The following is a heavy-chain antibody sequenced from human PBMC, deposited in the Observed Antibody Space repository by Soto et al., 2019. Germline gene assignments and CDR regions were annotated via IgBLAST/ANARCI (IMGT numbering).Heavy chain of an antibody. D-gene: IGHD6-6*01. CDR2: ISSSSYI. V-gene: IGHV3-21*01. Sequence: PGGSLRLSCAASGFTFSSYSMNWVRQAPGKGLEWVSSISSSSYIYYADSVKGRFTISRDNAKNSLYLQMNSLRAEDTAVYYCARDNLAARSGAFDIWGQGTMVTVSS. CDR3: ARDNLAARSGAFDI. CDR1: GFTFSSYS. J-gene: IGHJ3*02.